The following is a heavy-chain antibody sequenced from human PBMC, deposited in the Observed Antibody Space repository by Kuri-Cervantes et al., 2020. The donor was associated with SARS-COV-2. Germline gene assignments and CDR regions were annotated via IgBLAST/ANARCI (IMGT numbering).Heavy chain of an antibody. D-gene: IGHD3-22*01. V-gene: IGHV1-2*04. Sequence: ASFKVSCKASGYTFTGYYRHWVRQAPGQGLEWMGWINSNSGGTNYAQKFQRWVTMTGDTSISTVYMELSRLRSDDTAVYYCARSTPLRRLVVISQGGSFDIWGQGTMVTVSS. J-gene: IGHJ3*02. CDR3: ARSTPLRRLVVISQGGSFDI. CDR2: INSNSGGT. CDR1: GYTFTGYY.